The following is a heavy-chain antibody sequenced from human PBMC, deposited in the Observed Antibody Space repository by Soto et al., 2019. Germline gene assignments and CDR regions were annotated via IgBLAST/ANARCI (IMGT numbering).Heavy chain of an antibody. D-gene: IGHD1-26*01. V-gene: IGHV3-74*01. Sequence: GGSLRLSCAASGFTFSSYWMHWVRQAPGKGLVWVSRINSDGSSTSYADSVKGRFTISRDNAKNTLYLQMNSLRAEDTAVYYCASLKHTGIAGATGGPHDAFDIWGQGTMVTVS. CDR3: ASLKHTGIAGATGGPHDAFDI. J-gene: IGHJ3*02. CDR1: GFTFSSYW. CDR2: INSDGSST.